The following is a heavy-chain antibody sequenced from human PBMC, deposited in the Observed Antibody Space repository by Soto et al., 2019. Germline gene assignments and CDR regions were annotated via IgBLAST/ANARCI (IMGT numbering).Heavy chain of an antibody. J-gene: IGHJ6*02. CDR2: IYYSGNT. CDR1: GGSIRSGGYY. CDR3: ARDRLIATAGTARHYFGLDV. Sequence: SETLSLTCTVSGGSIRSGGYYWSWVRQNPRRGLEWIGNIYYSGNTYYNPSLKSRLTISVDTSKNQFSLNLSSVTAADTAVYYCARDRLIATAGTARHYFGLDVWGQGTTVTVSS. D-gene: IGHD2-21*01. V-gene: IGHV4-31*03.